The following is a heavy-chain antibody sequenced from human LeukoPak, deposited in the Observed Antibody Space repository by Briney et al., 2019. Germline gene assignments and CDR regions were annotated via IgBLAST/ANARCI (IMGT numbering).Heavy chain of an antibody. Sequence: GGSLRLSCAASGFTFSTYNMHWVRQAPGKGLEWVSFISSSETTTHYADSVKGRFTISRDNAKNSLYLQMNSLRDEDTAVYYCARGYVWGFDYWGQGTLVTVSS. V-gene: IGHV3-48*02. CDR2: ISSSETTT. CDR3: ARGYVWGFDY. CDR1: GFTFSTYN. D-gene: IGHD3-16*01. J-gene: IGHJ4*02.